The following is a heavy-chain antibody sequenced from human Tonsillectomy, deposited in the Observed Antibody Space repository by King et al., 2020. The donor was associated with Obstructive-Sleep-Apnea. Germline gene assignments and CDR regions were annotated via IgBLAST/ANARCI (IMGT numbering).Heavy chain of an antibody. D-gene: IGHD7-27*01. CDR2: VYHSGST. CDR1: GSSISSGYY. CDR3: ARGSPGDGYFDY. Sequence: VQLQESGPGLVKPSETLSLTCTVSGSSISSGYYWGWIRQPPGKGLEWIGSVYHSGSTYYNPSLKSRVTISVDTSKNQFSLKLSSVTAADTAVFYCARGSPGDGYFDYWGQGTLVTVSS. J-gene: IGHJ4*02. V-gene: IGHV4-38-2*02.